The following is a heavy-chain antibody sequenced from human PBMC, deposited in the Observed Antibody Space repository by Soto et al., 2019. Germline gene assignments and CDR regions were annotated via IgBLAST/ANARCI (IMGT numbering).Heavy chain of an antibody. CDR2: ISSTTNYI. V-gene: IGHV3-21*06. CDR1: GFTFTRYS. J-gene: IGHJ4*02. CDR3: ARESEDLTSNFDY. Sequence: LRLSCAASGFTFTRYSMNWVRQAPGKGLEWVSSISSTTNYIYYGDSMKGRFTISRDNGKNSLYLEMHSLRAEDTAVYYCARESEDLTSNFDYWGQGTLVTVSS.